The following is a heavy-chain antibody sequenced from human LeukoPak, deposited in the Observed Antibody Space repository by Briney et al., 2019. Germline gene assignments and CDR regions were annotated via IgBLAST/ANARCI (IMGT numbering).Heavy chain of an antibody. CDR3: ARDRQYYDSSGYYYRIFDY. D-gene: IGHD3-22*01. J-gene: IGHJ4*02. V-gene: IGHV4-59*01. CDR2: IYYSGST. Sequence: SETLSLTCTVSGGSISSYYWSWIRQPPGKGLEWIGYIYYSGSTNYNPSLKSRVTISVDTSKNQSSLKLSSVTAADTAVYYCARDRQYYDSSGYYYRIFDYWGQGTLVTVSS. CDR1: GGSISSYY.